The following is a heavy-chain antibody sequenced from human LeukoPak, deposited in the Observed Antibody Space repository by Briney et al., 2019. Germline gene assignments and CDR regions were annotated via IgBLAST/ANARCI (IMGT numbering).Heavy chain of an antibody. J-gene: IGHJ6*03. D-gene: IGHD3-10*01. Sequence: RPGGSLRLSCAASGFTFSSYWMSWVRQAPGKGLEWVANIKQDGSEKYYVDSVKGRFTISRDNAKNSLYLQMNSLRAEDTAVYYCATGAYYYYYYMDVWGKGTTVTISS. CDR2: IKQDGSEK. V-gene: IGHV3-7*01. CDR1: GFTFSSYW. CDR3: ATGAYYYYYYMDV.